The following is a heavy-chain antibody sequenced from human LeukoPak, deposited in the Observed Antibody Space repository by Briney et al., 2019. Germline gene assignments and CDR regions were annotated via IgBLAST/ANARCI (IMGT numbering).Heavy chain of an antibody. CDR2: ISGSGGST. V-gene: IGHV3-23*01. Sequence: PGGSLRLSCAASGFTFSSYSMNWVRQAPGKGLEWVSAISGSGGSTYYADSVKGRFTISRDNSKNTLYLQMNGLRAEDTAVYYCAKEHGPYRYYYFDYWGQGTLVTVSS. J-gene: IGHJ4*02. CDR1: GFTFSSYS. CDR3: AKEHGPYRYYYFDY. D-gene: IGHD2-15*01.